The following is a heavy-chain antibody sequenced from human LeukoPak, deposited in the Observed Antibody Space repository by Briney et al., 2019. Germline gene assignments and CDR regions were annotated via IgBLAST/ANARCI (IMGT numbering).Heavy chain of an antibody. J-gene: IGHJ6*03. CDR1: GFTFDDYA. V-gene: IGHV3-43D*03. CDR2: ISWDGGST. D-gene: IGHD3-16*02. CDR3: AKVGVAHVIDYYYYYMDV. Sequence: GGSLRLSCAASGFTFDDYAMHWVRQAPGKGLEWVSLISWDGGSTYYADSVKGRFTISRDNSKNSLYLQMNSLRAGDTALYYCAKVGVAHVIDYYYYYMDVRGKGTTVTVSS.